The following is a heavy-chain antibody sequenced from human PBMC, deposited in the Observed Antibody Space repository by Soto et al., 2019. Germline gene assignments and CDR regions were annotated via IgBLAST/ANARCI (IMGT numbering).Heavy chain of an antibody. J-gene: IGHJ5*02. V-gene: IGHV3-23*01. Sequence: QTGGSLRLSCAASGFTFGTYAMNWVRQAPGKGLEWVSGISGSGGSTYYTDSVKGRFTISRDNSKNTLYLQMNSLRADDTAVYYCAKDRSVDTRDWFDPWGQGTRVTVSS. CDR2: ISGSGGST. CDR3: AKDRSVDTRDWFDP. D-gene: IGHD5-18*01. CDR1: GFTFGTYA.